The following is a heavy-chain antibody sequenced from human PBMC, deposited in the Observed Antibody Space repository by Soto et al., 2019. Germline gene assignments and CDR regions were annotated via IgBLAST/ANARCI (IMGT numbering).Heavy chain of an antibody. J-gene: IGHJ4*02. V-gene: IGHV4-30-2*01. CDR2: IYHGGNS. Sequence: PSETLSLTCAVSGGSISSCGYSWSWIRQPPGKGLEWIGYIYHGGNSYYNPSLKSRVTISIDSSQNQFSLKLSSVTAADTAVYYCAREFGYYFDYWGQGTLVTVSS. CDR1: GGSISSCGYS. D-gene: IGHD3-10*01. CDR3: AREFGYYFDY.